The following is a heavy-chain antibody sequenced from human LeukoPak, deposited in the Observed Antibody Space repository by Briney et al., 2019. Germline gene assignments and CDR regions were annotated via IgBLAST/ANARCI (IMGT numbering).Heavy chain of an antibody. CDR2: ISYTGGT. V-gene: IGHV4-31*03. CDR3: ARGVSCLLPFDY. Sequence: SETLSLTCTVSGGYVNNGPYNWGWIRQHPGKGLEWIGYISYTGGTYYNPSLESRVSMSVDTSKNQFSLKLSSVTAADTAVYYCARGVSCLLPFDYWGQGTLVTVSS. D-gene: IGHD3-22*01. J-gene: IGHJ4*02. CDR1: GGYVNNGPYN.